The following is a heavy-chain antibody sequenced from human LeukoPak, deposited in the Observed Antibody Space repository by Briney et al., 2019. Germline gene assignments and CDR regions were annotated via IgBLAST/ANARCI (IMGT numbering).Heavy chain of an antibody. CDR3: ARNGGNDLSYYYYYYMDV. D-gene: IGHD4-23*01. Sequence: PSETLSLTCTVSGGSISSYYWSWIRQPPGKGLEWIGYIYYSGSTNYNPSLKSRVTISVDTSKNQFSLKLSSVTAADTAVYYCARNGGNDLSYYYYYYMDVWGKGTTVTVSS. CDR2: IYYSGST. V-gene: IGHV4-59*12. CDR1: GGSISSYY. J-gene: IGHJ6*03.